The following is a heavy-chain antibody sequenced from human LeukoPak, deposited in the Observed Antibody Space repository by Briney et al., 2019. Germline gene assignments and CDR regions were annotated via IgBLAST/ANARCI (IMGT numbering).Heavy chain of an antibody. CDR3: ARLGVTQDAFDI. CDR1: GGSFSNYY. Sequence: ASETLSLTCAVYGGSFSNYYWSWIRQPPGKGLEWIGEINHSGSTNYNPSLKSRVTISVDTSKNQFSLKLSSVTAADTAVFYCARLGVTQDAFDIWGQGTMVTVSS. V-gene: IGHV4-34*01. D-gene: IGHD3-10*01. CDR2: INHSGST. J-gene: IGHJ3*02.